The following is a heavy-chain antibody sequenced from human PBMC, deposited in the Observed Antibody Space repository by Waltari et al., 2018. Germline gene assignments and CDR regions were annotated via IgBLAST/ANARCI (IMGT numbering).Heavy chain of an antibody. CDR1: GGSFASYG. CDR2: IIPTVGTT. J-gene: IGHJ6*03. D-gene: IGHD3-22*01. CDR3: AGGYYESSGFSFYYFYHMDV. V-gene: IGHV1-69*14. Sequence: QVQLVQSGAEVKKPGSSVTVSCKASGGSFASYGVSSVRQAPGQGLEWMGGIIPTVGTTNYAQKFQGRVTINADKSTSTAYMHLTSLRSEDAAVYYCAGGYYESSGFSFYYFYHMDVWGKGTTVTVSS.